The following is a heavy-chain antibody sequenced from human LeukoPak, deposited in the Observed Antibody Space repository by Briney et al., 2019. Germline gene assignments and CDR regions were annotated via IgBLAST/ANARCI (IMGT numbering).Heavy chain of an antibody. J-gene: IGHJ4*02. V-gene: IGHV3-23*01. CDR3: AIDPNWGTHS. D-gene: IGHD7-27*01. CDR2: IGNNGGGI. Sequence: GGSLRLSCAASGFTFSTYTMYWVRHPPGKRLEWVSIIGNNGGGIHYADSVKGRFTISRDNFKNALYLQMNSLRVEDTAVYYCAIDPNWGTHSWGQGVLVTVSS. CDR1: GFTFSTYT.